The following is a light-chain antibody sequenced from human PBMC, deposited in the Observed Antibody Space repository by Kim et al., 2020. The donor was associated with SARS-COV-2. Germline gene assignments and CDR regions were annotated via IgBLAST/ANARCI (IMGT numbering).Light chain of an antibody. CDR3: QVWDSSSVHRV. Sequence: SSELTQPPSVSVAPGKTASITCAGDNIESKSVHWYQQKPGQAPVLVISYDSDRPSGIPERLSGSNSDNTATLTISEVEAGDEADYYCQVWDSSSVHRVFG. V-gene: IGLV3-21*04. J-gene: IGLJ2*01. CDR2: YDS. CDR1: NIESKS.